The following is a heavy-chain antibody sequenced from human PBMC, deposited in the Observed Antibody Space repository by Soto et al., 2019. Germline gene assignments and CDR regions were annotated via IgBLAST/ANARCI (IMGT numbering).Heavy chain of an antibody. CDR3: GSVRPSGYVLS. CDR1: GGSLSSNY. D-gene: IGHD6-25*01. Sequence: SETLSLTCTVSGGSLSSNYWTWIRQSPGKGLEWIGYVYFSGNTNYNPSLKSRVSISIDTSKNQFSLRLASVTAADTAFYYCGSVRPSGYVLSWGNGTLVTVSS. J-gene: IGHJ5*01. CDR2: VYFSGNT. V-gene: IGHV4-59*01.